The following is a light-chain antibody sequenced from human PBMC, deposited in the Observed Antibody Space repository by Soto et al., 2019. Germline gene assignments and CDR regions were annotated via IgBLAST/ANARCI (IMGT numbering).Light chain of an antibody. Sequence: QSVLTQPPSASGSPGQSVTISCTGTSSDVGAYQYVSWHQQHPGKAPKVLIYEVTKRPSGVPDRFSGSKSGNTASLTVSGLQAEDEADYYCSSYAGMRAVFGGGTKVTVL. CDR2: EVT. V-gene: IGLV2-8*01. CDR3: SSYAGMRAV. J-gene: IGLJ2*01. CDR1: SSDVGAYQY.